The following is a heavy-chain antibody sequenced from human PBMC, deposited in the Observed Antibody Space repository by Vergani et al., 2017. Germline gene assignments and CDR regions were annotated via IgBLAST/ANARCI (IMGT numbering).Heavy chain of an antibody. Sequence: QVQLQESGPGLVKPSQTLSLTCTVSGGSISSGSYYWSWIRQPAGKGLEWIGRIYTSGSTNYNPSLKSRVTISVDTSKNQFSLKLSSVTAADTAVYYCARGGVDTAMVIVHYYYVMDVWGQGTTVTVSS. V-gene: IGHV4-61*02. CDR3: ARGGVDTAMVIVHYYYVMDV. D-gene: IGHD5-18*01. CDR1: GGSISSGSYY. CDR2: IYTSGST. J-gene: IGHJ6*02.